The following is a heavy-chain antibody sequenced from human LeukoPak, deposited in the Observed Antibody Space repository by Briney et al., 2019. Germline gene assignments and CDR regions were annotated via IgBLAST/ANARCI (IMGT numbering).Heavy chain of an antibody. CDR2: IIPIFGTA. J-gene: IGHJ6*03. CDR1: GGTFSSYA. Sequence: ASVKVSCKASGGTFSSYAISWVRQAPGQGLEWMGGIIPIFGTANYAQKFQGRVTITADESTSTAYMELSSLRSEDTAVYYCLTRSLVAVTGNYYMDVWGKGTTVTVSS. V-gene: IGHV1-69*01. D-gene: IGHD6-19*01. CDR3: LTRSLVAVTGNYYMDV.